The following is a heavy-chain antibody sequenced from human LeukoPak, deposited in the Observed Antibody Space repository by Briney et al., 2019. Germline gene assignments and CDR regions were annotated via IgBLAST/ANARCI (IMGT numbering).Heavy chain of an antibody. D-gene: IGHD3-16*01. V-gene: IGHV4-59*08. CDR2: IYDSGNT. J-gene: IGHJ4*02. CDR3: ARQGITHGCDFDL. Sequence: SETLSLTCTVSGGSIRSWYWSWIRKPPGKGLEWIGYIYDSGNTNYNPSLKSRVTISIDTSKNQFSLNLRSVTAVDTAVYYCARQGITHGCDFDLWGQGTLVTVSS. CDR1: GGSIRSWY.